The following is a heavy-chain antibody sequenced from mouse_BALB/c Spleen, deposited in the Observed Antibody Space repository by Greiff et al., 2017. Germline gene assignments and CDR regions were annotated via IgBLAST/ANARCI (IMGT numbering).Heavy chain of an antibody. D-gene: IGHD4-1*01. J-gene: IGHJ4*01. CDR2: IYPGDGDT. V-gene: IGHV1-80*01. Sequence: QVQLQQSGAELVRPGSSVKISCKASGYAFSSYWMNWVKQRPGQGLEWIGQIYPGDGDTNYNGKFKGKATLTADKSSSTAYMQLSSLTSEDSAVYFCATQLTGTFMDYWGQGTSVTVSS. CDR1: GYAFSSYW. CDR3: ATQLTGTFMDY.